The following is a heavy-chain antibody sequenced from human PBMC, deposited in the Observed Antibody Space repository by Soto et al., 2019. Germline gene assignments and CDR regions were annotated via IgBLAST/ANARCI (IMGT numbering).Heavy chain of an antibody. J-gene: IGHJ4*02. Sequence: PSETLSLTCTVSGGSISSGGYYWSWIRQHPGKGLEWIGYMYYYGSTNYNPSLKSRVTISVDTSNNQSSLKLSSVTAADTAVYYCARRRSSGEPYYFDYWGQGTPVTVSS. CDR2: MYYYGST. D-gene: IGHD3-10*01. CDR1: GGSISSGGYY. CDR3: ARRRSSGEPYYFDY. V-gene: IGHV4-61*08.